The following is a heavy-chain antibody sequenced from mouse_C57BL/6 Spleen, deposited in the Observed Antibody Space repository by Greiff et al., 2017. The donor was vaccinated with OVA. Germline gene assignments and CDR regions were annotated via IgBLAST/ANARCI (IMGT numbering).Heavy chain of an antibody. CDR2: IDPEDGET. CDR3: VRYPVVATPYWYFDV. Sequence: EVKLQESGAELVKPGASVKLSCTASGFNIKDYYMHWVKQRTEQGLEWIGRIDPEDGETKYAPKFQGKATITADTSSNTAYLQLSSLTSEDTAVYYCVRYPVVATPYWYFDVWGTGTTVTVSS. J-gene: IGHJ1*03. V-gene: IGHV14-2*01. CDR1: GFNIKDYY. D-gene: IGHD1-1*01.